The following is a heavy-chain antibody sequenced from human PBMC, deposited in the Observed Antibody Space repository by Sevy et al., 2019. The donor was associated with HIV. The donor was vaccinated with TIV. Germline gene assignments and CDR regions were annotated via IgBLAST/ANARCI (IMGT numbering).Heavy chain of an antibody. CDR1: GFSISNNY. CDR3: ARGYCGGGSCTAFDP. V-gene: IGHV3-53*01. J-gene: IGHJ5*02. D-gene: IGHD2-15*01. Sequence: GGSLRLSCAASGFSISNNYTAWVRQAPGKGLEWVPVMYSGGSPYYADSVKGRLALSRDMSKNTGYLQMNSLRAEDTAVYYCARGYCGGGSCTAFDPWGQGTLVTVSS. CDR2: MYSGGSP.